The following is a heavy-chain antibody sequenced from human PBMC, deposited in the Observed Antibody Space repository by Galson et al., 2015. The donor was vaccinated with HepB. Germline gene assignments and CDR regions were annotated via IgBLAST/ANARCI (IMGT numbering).Heavy chain of an antibody. CDR3: ARDNGGLI. V-gene: IGHV3-7*03. J-gene: IGHJ3*02. CDR2: IKQVGSTK. CDR1: GFTFSSYW. Sequence: SLRLSCAASGFTFSSYWMSWVRQAPGKGLEWVANIKQVGSTKYYEDPVRGRFTISRDNAKNSLYLQMNSLRAEVRAVYYCARDNGGLIWGQGTMVTVSS.